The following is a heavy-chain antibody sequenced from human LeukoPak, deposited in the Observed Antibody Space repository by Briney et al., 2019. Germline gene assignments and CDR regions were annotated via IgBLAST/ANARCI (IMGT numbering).Heavy chain of an antibody. D-gene: IGHD5/OR15-5a*01. J-gene: IGHJ3*02. V-gene: IGHV3-23*01. CDR1: GFTFSSYA. Sequence: GGSLRLSCAASGFTFSSYAMSWVRQAPGKGLEWVSVISGNGGGTYFADSVKGRFTISRDNSKTTLYLQMNSLRAEDTAIYYCAKGGSVTAPDDAFAIWGQGTMVTVSS. CDR2: ISGNGGGT. CDR3: AKGGSVTAPDDAFAI.